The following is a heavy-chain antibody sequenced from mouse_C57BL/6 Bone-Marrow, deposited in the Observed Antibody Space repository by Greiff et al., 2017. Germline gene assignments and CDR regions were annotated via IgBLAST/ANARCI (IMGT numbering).Heavy chain of an antibody. CDR1: GFNIKDDY. V-gene: IGHV14-4*01. D-gene: IGHD1-1*01. Sequence: VQLQQSGAELVRPGASVKLSCTASGFNIKDDYMHWVKQRPEQGLEWIGWIDPENGDTEYASKFQGKATITADTSSNTAYLQLSNLTSEDTAVYYCTTHYYGSSPDYWGQGTTLTVSS. CDR3: TTHYYGSSPDY. CDR2: IDPENGDT. J-gene: IGHJ2*01.